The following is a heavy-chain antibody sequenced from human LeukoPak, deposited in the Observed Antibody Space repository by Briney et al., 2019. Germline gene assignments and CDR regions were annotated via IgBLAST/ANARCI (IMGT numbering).Heavy chain of an antibody. J-gene: IGHJ4*02. CDR3: ARGLYSSSSGSYFDY. D-gene: IGHD6-6*01. CDR2: MNPNSGNT. Sequence: ASVKVSCKASGYTFTSYDINWVRQAPGQGLEWMGWMNPNSGNTDYAEKLQGRVTITRNNSISTAYMEMSSLRSEDTAVYYCARGLYSSSSGSYFDYWGQGTLVTVSS. V-gene: IGHV1-8*03. CDR1: GYTFTSYD.